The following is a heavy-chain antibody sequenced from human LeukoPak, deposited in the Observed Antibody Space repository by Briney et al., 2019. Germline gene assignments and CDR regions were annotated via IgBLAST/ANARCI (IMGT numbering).Heavy chain of an antibody. CDR2: IYSGGST. CDR3: ARVPYSSSWYAAFDI. Sequence: GGSLRLSCAASGFTFSSYWMSWVRQAPGKGLEWVSVIYSGGSTYYADSVKGRFTISRDNSKNTLYLQMNSLRAEDTAVYYCARVPYSSSWYAAFDIWGQGTMVTVSS. J-gene: IGHJ3*02. D-gene: IGHD6-13*01. CDR1: GFTFSSYW. V-gene: IGHV3-53*01.